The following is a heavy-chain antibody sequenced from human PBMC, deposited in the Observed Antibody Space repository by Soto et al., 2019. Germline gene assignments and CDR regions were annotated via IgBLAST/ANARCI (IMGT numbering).Heavy chain of an antibody. CDR1: GGTFSSYA. Sequence: QVQLVQSGAEVKKPGSSVKVSCKASGGTFSSYAISWVRQAPGQGLELMGGIIPISGTANYAQKFQGRVTITVEESTGTANTALSSLRTEETAAYYYPRGHRNYNSVSGDSPFYAPDTLDHWGQGPIVIVSS. V-gene: IGHV1-69*01. D-gene: IGHD2-8*01. J-gene: IGHJ4*02. CDR2: IIPISGTA. CDR3: PRGHRNYNSVSGDSPFYAPDTLDH.